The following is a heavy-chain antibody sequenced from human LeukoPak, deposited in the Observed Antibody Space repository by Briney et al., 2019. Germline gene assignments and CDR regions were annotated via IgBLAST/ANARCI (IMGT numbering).Heavy chain of an antibody. V-gene: IGHV4-4*07. CDR3: ASRIGRSGYGGGVYYYYYMDV. J-gene: IGHJ6*03. CDR2: IYNTGTT. Sequence: PSETLSLTCTVSGGSISSDYWSWIRQPAGKGLEWIGRIYNTGTTNYNSSLKSRVTMSVDTSTNQFSLRLTSVTAADTAVYYCASRIGRSGYGGGVYYYYYMDVWGKGTTVTVSS. D-gene: IGHD5-12*01. CDR1: GGSISSDY.